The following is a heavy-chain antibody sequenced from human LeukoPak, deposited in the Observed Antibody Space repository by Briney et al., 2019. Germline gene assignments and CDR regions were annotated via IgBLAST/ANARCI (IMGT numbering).Heavy chain of an antibody. CDR2: INHSGST. CDR3: ARRTHTAMVTIFDY. V-gene: IGHV4-34*01. D-gene: IGHD5-18*01. CDR1: GGSFSGYY. J-gene: IGHJ4*02. Sequence: SETLSLTCAVYGGSFSGYYWSWIRQPPGKGLEWIGEINHSGSTNYNPSLKSRVTISVETSKNQFSLKLSSVTAADTAVYYCARRTHTAMVTIFDYWGQGTLVTVSS.